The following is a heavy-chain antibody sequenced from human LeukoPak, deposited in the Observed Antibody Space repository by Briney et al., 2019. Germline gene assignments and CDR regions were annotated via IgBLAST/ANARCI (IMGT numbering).Heavy chain of an antibody. CDR2: IIPILGIA. CDR3: ARDNPTTNAFDI. V-gene: IGHV1-69*04. D-gene: IGHD1-1*01. CDR1: GGTFSSYA. J-gene: IGHJ3*02. Sequence: ASVKVSCKASGGTFSSYAISWVRQAPGQGLEWMGRIIPILGIANYAQEFQGRVTITAEKSTSTAYMELSSLRSEDTAVYYCARDNPTTNAFDIWGQGTMVTVSS.